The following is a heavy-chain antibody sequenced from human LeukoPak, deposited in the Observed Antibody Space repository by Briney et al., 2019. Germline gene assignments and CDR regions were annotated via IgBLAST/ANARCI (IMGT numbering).Heavy chain of an antibody. D-gene: IGHD1-26*01. CDR2: IWYDGINK. J-gene: IGHJ4*02. V-gene: IGHV3-33*01. Sequence: GGSLRLSCAASGFIFNSYGMHWVRQAPGKGLEWVAVIWYDGINKYYTDSVKGRFTLSRDNAKNSLYLQMNNLRAEDTAVYYCARDPSASYLDYWGQGTLVTVSS. CDR1: GFIFNSYG. CDR3: ARDPSASYLDY.